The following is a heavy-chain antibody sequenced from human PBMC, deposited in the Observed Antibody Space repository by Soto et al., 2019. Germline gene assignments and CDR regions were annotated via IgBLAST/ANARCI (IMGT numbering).Heavy chain of an antibody. Sequence: GSLRLSWAAFGFTFINYWRHRVRQAPGKGLVWVSRINTDGSITNYADSVKGRFTTSRDNARNTLYLHMNSLRAEDTAVYFCARDRYGETCFWGPGTLVTVSS. CDR2: INTDGSIT. D-gene: IGHD4-17*01. V-gene: IGHV3-74*01. CDR3: ARDRYGETCF. J-gene: IGHJ4*02. CDR1: GFTFINYW.